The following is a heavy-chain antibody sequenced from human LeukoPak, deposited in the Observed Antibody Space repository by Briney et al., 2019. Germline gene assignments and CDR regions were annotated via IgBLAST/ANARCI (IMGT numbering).Heavy chain of an antibody. Sequence: ASVKVSCKASGYTFTSYAMHWVRQAPGQRLEWMGWINAGNGNTKYSQKFQGRVTITRDTSARTAYMELSSLNSEDTAVYYCASCIYSYAPDYWGQGTLVIVSS. CDR2: INAGNGNT. D-gene: IGHD3-16*01. J-gene: IGHJ4*02. CDR3: ASCIYSYAPDY. CDR1: GYTFTSYA. V-gene: IGHV1-3*01.